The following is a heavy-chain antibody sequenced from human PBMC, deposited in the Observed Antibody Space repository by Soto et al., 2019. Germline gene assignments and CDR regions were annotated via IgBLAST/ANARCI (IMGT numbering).Heavy chain of an antibody. Sequence: QVQLVESGGGVVQPGRSLRLSCAASGFTFSSYGMHWVRQAPGKGLEWVAVIWYDGSNKYYADSVKGRFTISRDNSKNTLYLQMNSLRAEDTAVYYCARGPYSSGWYIDYWGQGTLVTVSS. D-gene: IGHD6-19*01. CDR3: ARGPYSSGWYIDY. CDR2: IWYDGSNK. J-gene: IGHJ4*02. CDR1: GFTFSSYG. V-gene: IGHV3-33*01.